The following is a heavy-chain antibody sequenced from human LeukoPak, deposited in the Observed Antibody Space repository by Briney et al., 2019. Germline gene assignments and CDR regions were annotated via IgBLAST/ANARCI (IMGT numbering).Heavy chain of an antibody. Sequence: GGSLRLSCAASGFTFSTYGMHWVRQAPGKGLEWVADIKQDGSEKYYVDSVRGRFTISRDNAKNSLYLQLNSLRAEDTAVYFCARDKIVGATHFDLWGRGTLVTVSS. CDR3: ARDKIVGATHFDL. CDR2: IKQDGSEK. CDR1: GFTFSTYG. D-gene: IGHD1-26*01. V-gene: IGHV3-7*01. J-gene: IGHJ2*01.